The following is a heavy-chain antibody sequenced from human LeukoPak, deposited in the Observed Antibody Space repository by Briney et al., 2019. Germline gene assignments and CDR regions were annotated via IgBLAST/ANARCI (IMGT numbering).Heavy chain of an antibody. D-gene: IGHD2-2*01. V-gene: IGHV1-18*01. CDR2: ISAYNGNT. CDR1: GYTFTSYG. CDR3: ARLTRYCSSTSCRNWFDP. Sequence: ASVKVSCKASGYTFTSYGISWVRQAPGQGLEWMGWISAYNGNTNYAQKLQGRVTMTTDTSTSTAYMELRSLRSDDPAVYYCARLTRYCSSTSCRNWFDPWGQGTLVTVSS. J-gene: IGHJ5*02.